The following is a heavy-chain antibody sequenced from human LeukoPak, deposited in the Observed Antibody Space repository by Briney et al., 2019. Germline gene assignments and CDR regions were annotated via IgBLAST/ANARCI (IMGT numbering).Heavy chain of an antibody. V-gene: IGHV4-34*01. CDR1: GYSISSGYY. D-gene: IGHD2-2*01. Sequence: SETLSLTCAVSGYSISSGYYWSWIRQPPGKGLEWIGEINHSGSTNYNPSLKSRVTISVDTSKNQFSLKLSSVTAADTAVYYCARRAFGQLLFDYWGQGTLVTVSS. J-gene: IGHJ4*02. CDR3: ARRAFGQLLFDY. CDR2: INHSGST.